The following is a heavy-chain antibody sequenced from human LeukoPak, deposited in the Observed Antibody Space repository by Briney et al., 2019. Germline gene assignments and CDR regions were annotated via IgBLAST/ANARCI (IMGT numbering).Heavy chain of an antibody. CDR1: NGSISGYF. D-gene: IGHD3-22*01. Sequence: SETLSLTCTVSNGSISGYFWNWIRQPPGKRLEWIVYTYHSGSTNYNPSLENRVTISSDTSNNHLSLKMTSVTAADTAVYYCARGHSSGLYGNYFDSWGQGALVTVSS. J-gene: IGHJ4*02. CDR2: TYHSGST. V-gene: IGHV4-59*01. CDR3: ARGHSSGLYGNYFDS.